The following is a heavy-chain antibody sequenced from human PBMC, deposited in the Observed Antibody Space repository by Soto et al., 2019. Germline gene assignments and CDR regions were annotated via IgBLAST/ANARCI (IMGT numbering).Heavy chain of an antibody. Sequence: GGSLRLSCAVSGFTFSSYAMHWVRQAPGKGLEWVAVISYDGSNKYYADSVKGRFTISRDNSKNTLYLQMNSLRAEDTAVYYCARQGYCSGGSCYISAFDIWGQGTMVTVSS. CDR3: ARQGYCSGGSCYISAFDI. CDR2: ISYDGSNK. V-gene: IGHV3-30-3*01. D-gene: IGHD2-15*01. J-gene: IGHJ3*02. CDR1: GFTFSSYA.